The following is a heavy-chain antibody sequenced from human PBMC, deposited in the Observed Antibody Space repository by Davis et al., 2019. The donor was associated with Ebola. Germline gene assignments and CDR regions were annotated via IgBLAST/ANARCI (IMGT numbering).Heavy chain of an antibody. CDR1: GGSFSGYY. J-gene: IGHJ4*02. V-gene: IGHV4-34*01. Sequence: MPSETLSLTCAVYGGSFSGYYWNWIRQPPGKGLEWIGEINHSGSTNYNPSLKSRVTISVDTSKNQFSLKLSSVTAADTAVYYCVRFLEWLPNYWGQGTLVTVSS. CDR3: VRFLEWLPNY. D-gene: IGHD3-3*01. CDR2: INHSGST.